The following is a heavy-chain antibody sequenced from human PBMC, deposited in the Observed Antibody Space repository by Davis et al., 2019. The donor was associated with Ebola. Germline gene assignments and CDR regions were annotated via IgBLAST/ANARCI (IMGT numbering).Heavy chain of an antibody. D-gene: IGHD3/OR15-3a*01. CDR3: ARDRSFGTNYFDY. CDR1: GLTVSSNY. J-gene: IGHJ4*02. Sequence: GESLKISCAASGLTVSSNYMSWVRQAPGKGLEWVSLIYSGGSTYYADSVRGRFTISRDNSKNTLYLQMNSLRAEDTAVYYCARDRSFGTNYFDYWGQGTLVTVSS. CDR2: IYSGGST. V-gene: IGHV3-53*01.